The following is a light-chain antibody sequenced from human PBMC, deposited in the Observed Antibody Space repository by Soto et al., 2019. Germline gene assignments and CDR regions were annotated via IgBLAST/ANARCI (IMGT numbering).Light chain of an antibody. CDR2: GAS. Sequence: EIVLTQSPGTLSLSPGERATLSCRASQSIDSTYLAWYRQKPGQAPRLLIYGASSRATGIPDRISGSGSGTDFSLTISSLQPEDFATYHCQQYYTYSTFGQGTKV. CDR1: QSIDSTY. J-gene: IGKJ1*01. CDR3: QQYYTYST. V-gene: IGKV3-20*01.